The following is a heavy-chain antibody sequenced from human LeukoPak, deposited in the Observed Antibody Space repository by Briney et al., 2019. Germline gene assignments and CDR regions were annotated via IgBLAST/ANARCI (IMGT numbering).Heavy chain of an antibody. CDR1: GFTFSSYS. D-gene: IGHD4-23*01. CDR2: ISSSSSYI. CDR3: ARLTPQGFYY. Sequence: PGGSLRLSCAAAGFTFSSYSMNWVRQAPGKGLEWVSSISSSSSYIYYADSVKGRFTISRDNAKNSLYLQMNSLRAEDTAVYYCARLTPQGFYYWGQGTLVTVSS. J-gene: IGHJ4*02. V-gene: IGHV3-21*01.